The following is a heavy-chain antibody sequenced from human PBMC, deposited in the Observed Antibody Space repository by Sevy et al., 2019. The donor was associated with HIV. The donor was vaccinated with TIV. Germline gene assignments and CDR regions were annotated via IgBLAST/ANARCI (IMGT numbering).Heavy chain of an antibody. D-gene: IGHD3-22*01. CDR2: FDPEDDEK. CDR3: ATTKDYYDTSGYPFDS. Sequence: ASVKVSCKVSGYTLTELSMHWVRQAPGKGLEWMGTFDPEDDEKIYERKFQGRVTMTEETSTDTAYMELSRLRSEETAVYYCATTKDYYDTSGYPFDSWGQGTLVTVSS. V-gene: IGHV1-24*01. J-gene: IGHJ4*02. CDR1: GYTLTELS.